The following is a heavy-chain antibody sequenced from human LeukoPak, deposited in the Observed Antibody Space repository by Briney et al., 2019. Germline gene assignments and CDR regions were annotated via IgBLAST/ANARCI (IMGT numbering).Heavy chain of an antibody. V-gene: IGHV5-51*01. Sequence: GESLKISCKGSGYSFTSYWIGWLRQMPGKGLEWMGIIYPGDSDTRYSPSFQGQVTISADKSISTAYLQWSSLKASDTAMYYCARQRAGYDFWSGHYGNFDYWGQGTLVTVSS. CDR1: GYSFTSYW. D-gene: IGHD3-3*01. CDR2: IYPGDSDT. CDR3: ARQRAGYDFWSGHYGNFDY. J-gene: IGHJ4*02.